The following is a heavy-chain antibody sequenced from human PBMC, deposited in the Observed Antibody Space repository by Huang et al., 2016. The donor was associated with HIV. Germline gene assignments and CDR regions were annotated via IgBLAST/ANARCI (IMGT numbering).Heavy chain of an antibody. CDR3: ARGFNYYASDNLGVYYFDS. V-gene: IGHV4-34*02. J-gene: IGHJ4*02. Sequence: QVQLKQWGAGLLKPSETLSLTCAVYGGAFRGYSWTWIRQFPEKGLEWIGDINHNGKIIYNPALSARVTIATDTSKNHFSLHLTSVNAADTALYYCARGFNYYASDNLGVYYFDSWGLGTLVTVSP. D-gene: IGHD3-10*01. CDR2: INHNGKI. CDR1: GGAFRGYS.